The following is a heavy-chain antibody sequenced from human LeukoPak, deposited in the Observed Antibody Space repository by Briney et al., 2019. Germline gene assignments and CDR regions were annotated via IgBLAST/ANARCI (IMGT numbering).Heavy chain of an antibody. D-gene: IGHD3-9*01. CDR3: ARELRTPYDILGRGNAFDI. CDR1: GFTFSSYG. Sequence: GGSLRLSCAASGFTFSSYGIHWVRQAPGKGLEWVAFIRYDGNNKYYADSVKGRFTISRDNSKNTLYLQMNSLRAEDTAVYYCARELRTPYDILGRGNAFDIWGHGTMVTVSS. CDR2: IRYDGNNK. V-gene: IGHV3-30*02. J-gene: IGHJ3*02.